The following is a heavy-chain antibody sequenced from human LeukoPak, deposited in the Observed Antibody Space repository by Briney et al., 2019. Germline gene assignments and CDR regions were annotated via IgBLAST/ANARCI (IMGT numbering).Heavy chain of an antibody. CDR3: AKPHNQPKYCSGGSCYYYYYGMDV. CDR2: ISYDGSNK. V-gene: IGHV3-30*18. CDR1: GFTFSSYG. D-gene: IGHD2-15*01. Sequence: GRSLRLSCAASGFTFSSYGMHWVRQAPGKGLEWVAVISYDGSNKYYADSVKGRFTISRDNSKNTLYLQMNNLRAEDTAVYYCAKPHNQPKYCSGGSCYYYYYGMDVWGQGTTVTVSS. J-gene: IGHJ6*02.